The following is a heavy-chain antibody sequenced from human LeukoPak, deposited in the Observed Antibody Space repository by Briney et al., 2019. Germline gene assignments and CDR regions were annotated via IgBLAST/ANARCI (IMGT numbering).Heavy chain of an antibody. CDR2: IYYSGST. Sequence: SETLSLTCTVSGGSISSYYWSWIRQPPGKGLEWIGYIYYSGSTKYNPSLKSRVTISVDTSKNLFSLKLSSVTAADTAVYYCARESRDVETEGFDYWGQGTLVTVSS. CDR3: ARESRDVETEGFDY. CDR1: GGSISSYY. D-gene: IGHD5-24*01. J-gene: IGHJ4*02. V-gene: IGHV4-59*01.